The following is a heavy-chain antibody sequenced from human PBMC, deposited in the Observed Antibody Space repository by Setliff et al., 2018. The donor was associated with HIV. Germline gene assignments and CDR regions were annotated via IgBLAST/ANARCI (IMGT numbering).Heavy chain of an antibody. Sequence: GGSLRLSCAASGFTFSDYYMDWVRQAPGKGLEWVGRTRNKPKGYTTEYAASLEGRFTISRDDSKNVAYLQMNSLKTEDSAVYYCARAVVNSNFYYYMDVWGKG. CDR2: TRNKPKGYTT. V-gene: IGHV3-72*01. CDR3: ARAVVNSNFYYYMDV. J-gene: IGHJ6*03. D-gene: IGHD2-15*01. CDR1: GFTFSDYY.